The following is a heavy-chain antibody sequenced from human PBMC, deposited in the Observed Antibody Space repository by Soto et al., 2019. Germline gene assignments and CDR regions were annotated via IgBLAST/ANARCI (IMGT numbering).Heavy chain of an antibody. J-gene: IGHJ4*02. CDR1: GYTFTSYA. CDR3: AGGTVVTHFDY. CDR2: INAGNGNT. Sequence: QVQLVQSGAEEKKPGASVKVSCKASGYTFTSYAMHWVHQAPGQRLEWMGWINAGNGNTKYSQKFQGRVTITRDTSESTAYLELSSLRSEATAVYYCAGGTVVTHFDYSGQGTLVTVSS. V-gene: IGHV1-3*05. D-gene: IGHD2-15*01.